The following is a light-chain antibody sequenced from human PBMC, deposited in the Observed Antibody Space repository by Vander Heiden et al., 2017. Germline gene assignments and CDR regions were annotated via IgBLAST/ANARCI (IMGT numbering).Light chain of an antibody. J-gene: IGLJ1*01. V-gene: IGLV10-54*04. CDR1: SNNVGNQG. CDR3: SAWDSSLSVYV. Sequence: QAGLTQPPSVSKDLRQTATLTCTGNSNNVGNQGAAWLQQHQGHPPKLLSYRNNNRPSWISERFSAFRSGNTASLTITGLQPEDEADYYCSAWDSSLSVYVFGTGTKVTVL. CDR2: RNN.